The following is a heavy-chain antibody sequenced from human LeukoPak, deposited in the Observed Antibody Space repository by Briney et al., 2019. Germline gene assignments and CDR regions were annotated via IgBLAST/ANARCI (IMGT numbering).Heavy chain of an antibody. D-gene: IGHD3-10*01. CDR1: GIIFNNYG. Sequence: GGSLRLSCAASGIIFNNYGMYWVRQAPGKGLEWVAVTSYDGSNKYYADSVKGRFTISRDNSKNTLYLQMNSLRAEDTAVYYCARDIWFGEIYDDYWGQGTLVTVSS. CDR2: TSYDGSNK. V-gene: IGHV3-30*03. CDR3: ARDIWFGEIYDDY. J-gene: IGHJ4*02.